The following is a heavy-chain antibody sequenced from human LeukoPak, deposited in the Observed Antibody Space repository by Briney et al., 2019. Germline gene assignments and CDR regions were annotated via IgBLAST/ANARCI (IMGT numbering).Heavy chain of an antibody. CDR3: ARDPAVAGD. Sequence: GGSLRLSCAASGFSVSNNYMTWVRQAPGKGLQCVSIIYSGGRTDYAGSVKGRFTISRDNSKNTLYLQMNCLRAEDTAVYYCARDPAVAGDWGQGTTVTVSS. CDR2: IYSGGRT. J-gene: IGHJ3*01. CDR1: GFSVSNNY. D-gene: IGHD6-19*01. V-gene: IGHV3-53*01.